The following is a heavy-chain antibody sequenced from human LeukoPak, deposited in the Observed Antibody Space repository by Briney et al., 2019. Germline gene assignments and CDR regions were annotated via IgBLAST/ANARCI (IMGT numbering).Heavy chain of an antibody. Sequence: GGSLRLSCAASGFTFSSYGMHWVRQAPGKGLEWVAFIRYDGSNKYYADSVKGRFTISRDNSKNTLYLQMNGLRAEDTAVYYCAKDLFMARPHYFDYWGQGTLVTVSS. D-gene: IGHD6-6*01. CDR1: GFTFSSYG. CDR3: AKDLFMARPHYFDY. V-gene: IGHV3-30*02. CDR2: IRYDGSNK. J-gene: IGHJ4*02.